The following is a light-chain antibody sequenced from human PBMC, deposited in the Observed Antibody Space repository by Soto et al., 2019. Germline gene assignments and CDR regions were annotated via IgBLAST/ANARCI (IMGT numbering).Light chain of an antibody. CDR2: KAS. CDR1: QTISSW. Sequence: DIQMTQSPSTLSASVGDRVTVTCRSSQTISSWLAWYQQKPGKAPKLLIYKASTLKSGVPSRFSGSGSGTEFTLTISSLQPDDFATYYCQHYNSYPEAFGQRTKVDI. CDR3: QHYNSYPEA. V-gene: IGKV1-5*03. J-gene: IGKJ1*01.